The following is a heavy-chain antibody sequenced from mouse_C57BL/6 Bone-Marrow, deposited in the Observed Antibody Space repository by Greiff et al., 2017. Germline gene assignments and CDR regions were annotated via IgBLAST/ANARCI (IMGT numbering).Heavy chain of an antibody. Sequence: QVQLQQPGAELVKPGASVKMSCKASGYTFTSYWITWVKQRPGQGLEWIGDIYPGSGSTNYNEKFKSKATLTVDTSSSTAYLQLSSLTSEEAAVDYCAREGDYAWFAYWGQGTLVTVSA. D-gene: IGHD2-4*01. CDR1: GYTFTSYW. V-gene: IGHV1-55*01. J-gene: IGHJ3*01. CDR2: IYPGSGST. CDR3: AREGDYAWFAY.